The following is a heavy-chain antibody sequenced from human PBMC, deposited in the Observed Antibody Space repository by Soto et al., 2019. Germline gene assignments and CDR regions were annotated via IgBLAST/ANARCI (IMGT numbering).Heavy chain of an antibody. CDR3: ASEIGLRPGAFDI. V-gene: IGHV5-10-1*01. D-gene: IGHD3-16*01. CDR2: IDPSDSYT. J-gene: IGHJ3*02. CDR1: GYSFTSYW. Sequence: GESLKISCKGSGYSFTSYWISWVRQMPGKGLEWMGRIDPSDSYTNYSPSFQGHVTISADKSISTAYLQWSSLKASDTAMYYCASEIGLRPGAFDIWGQGTMVTVSS.